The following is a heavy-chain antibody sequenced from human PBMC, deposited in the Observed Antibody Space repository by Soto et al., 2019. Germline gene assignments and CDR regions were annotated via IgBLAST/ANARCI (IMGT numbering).Heavy chain of an antibody. J-gene: IGHJ6*01. V-gene: IGHV6-1*01. CDR1: VYSVSSNSAA. Sequence: SQTLSLTCAISVYSVSSNSAAWNWIMQSPSRGLEWLGRTYYRSKWYNDYAVSVKSRITINPDTSKNQFSLQLNSVAPEDTAVYYCARELSGWNYLLGMEVWGQGTTVIVS. CDR3: ARELSGWNYLLGMEV. CDR2: TYYRSKWYN. D-gene: IGHD1-7*01.